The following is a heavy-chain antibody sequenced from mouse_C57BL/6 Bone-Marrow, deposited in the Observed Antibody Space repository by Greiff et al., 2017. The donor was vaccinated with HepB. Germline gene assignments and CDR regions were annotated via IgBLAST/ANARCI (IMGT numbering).Heavy chain of an antibody. CDR1: GCTFTDYY. V-gene: IGHV1-19*01. Sequence: EVQLQQSGPVLVKPGASVKMSCKASGCTFTDYYMNWVKQSHGKSLEWIGVINPYNGGTSYNQKFKGKATLTVDKSSSTAYMELNSLTSEDSAVYYCARYDGYYAGVFAYWGQGTLVTVSA. J-gene: IGHJ3*01. CDR3: ARYDGYYAGVFAY. CDR2: INPYNGGT. D-gene: IGHD2-3*01.